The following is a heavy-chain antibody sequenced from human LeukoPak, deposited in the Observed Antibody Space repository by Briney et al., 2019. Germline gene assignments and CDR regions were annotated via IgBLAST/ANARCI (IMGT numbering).Heavy chain of an antibody. Sequence: PGGSLRLSCAASGYTFSSYSVNWVRQAPGKGLEWVSYISSSSSSIYYADSVKGRFTISRDNAKNSLYLQMNSLRAEDTAVYYCARDQFIAAIRENWGQGTLVTVSS. CDR3: ARDQFIAAIREN. V-gene: IGHV3-48*04. D-gene: IGHD2-2*02. J-gene: IGHJ4*02. CDR2: ISSSSSSI. CDR1: GYTFSSYS.